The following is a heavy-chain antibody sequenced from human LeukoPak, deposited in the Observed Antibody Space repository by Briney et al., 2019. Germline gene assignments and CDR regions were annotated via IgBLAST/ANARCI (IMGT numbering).Heavy chain of an antibody. D-gene: IGHD2-21*01. CDR1: GFTFSSYA. V-gene: IGHV3-23*01. Sequence: GGALRLSCAASGFTFSSYAMSWVRQAPGKGLEWVSFFYRGDTTYYAESVRGRFTISRDNSKNTLYLLMNSLIPEDTAVYYCAREVISIPSYFDSWGQGTLVTVS. J-gene: IGHJ4*01. CDR3: AREVISIPSYFDS. CDR2: FFYRGDTT.